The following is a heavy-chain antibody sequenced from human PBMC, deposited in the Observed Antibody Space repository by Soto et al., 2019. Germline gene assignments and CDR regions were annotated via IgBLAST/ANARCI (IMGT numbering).Heavy chain of an antibody. CDR3: ASVPPGGYDEVEYYYGMDV. J-gene: IGHJ6*02. D-gene: IGHD5-12*01. V-gene: IGHV3-21*01. Sequence: EVQLVESGGGLVKPGGSLRLSCAASGFTFSSYSMNWVRQAPGKGLEWVSSISSSSSYIYYADSVKGRFTISRDNAKNTQYLQMNSLRAEDTAVYYCASVPPGGYDEVEYYYGMDVWGQGTKVNVSS. CDR2: ISSSSSYI. CDR1: GFTFSSYS.